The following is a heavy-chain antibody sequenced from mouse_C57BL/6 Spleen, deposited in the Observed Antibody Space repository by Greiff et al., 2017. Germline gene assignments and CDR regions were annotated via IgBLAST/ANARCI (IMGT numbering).Heavy chain of an antibody. J-gene: IGHJ2*01. CDR3: TRTHYYGSSPYYFDY. Sequence: VQLQQSGTVLARPGASVKMSCKTSGYTFTSYWMHWVKQRPGQGLEWIGAIYPGNSDTSYNQKFKGKAKLTAVTSASTAYMELSSLTNEDSAVYYCTRTHYYGSSPYYFDYWGQGTTLTVSS. D-gene: IGHD1-1*01. CDR2: IYPGNSDT. CDR1: GYTFTSYW. V-gene: IGHV1-5*01.